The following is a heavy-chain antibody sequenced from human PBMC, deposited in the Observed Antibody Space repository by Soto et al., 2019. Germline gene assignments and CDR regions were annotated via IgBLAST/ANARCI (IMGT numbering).Heavy chain of an antibody. D-gene: IGHD1-26*01. CDR1: GFTFSSYA. V-gene: IGHV3-30-3*01. Sequence: QVQLVESGGGVVQPGRSLSLSCAASGFTFSSYAMPWVRQAPGKGLEWVAVISYDGSNQYYADSVKGRFTIYRDKSETKLYLHRKSRRAEDTDVYYGAREGGVWGELGAPTDFDYWGQRTLVTVSS. CDR3: AREGGVWGELGAPTDFDY. CDR2: ISYDGSNQ. J-gene: IGHJ4*02.